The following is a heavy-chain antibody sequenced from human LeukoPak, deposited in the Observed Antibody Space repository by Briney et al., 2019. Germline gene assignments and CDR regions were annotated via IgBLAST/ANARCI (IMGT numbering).Heavy chain of an antibody. CDR2: ITSTSRQ. J-gene: IGHJ4*02. Sequence: GGSLRLSCSASGFSLSSYSMNWVRQAPGKGLEWVSCITSTSRQYYADSVKGRFTISRDNSKNTLYLQMNSLRAEDTAVYYCARVRSAAAGPLDYWGLGTLVTVSS. CDR3: ARVRSAAAGPLDY. V-gene: IGHV3-21*01. D-gene: IGHD6-13*01. CDR1: GFSLSSYS.